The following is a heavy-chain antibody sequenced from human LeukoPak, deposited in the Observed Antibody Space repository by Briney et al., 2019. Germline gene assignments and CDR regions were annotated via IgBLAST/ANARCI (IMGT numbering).Heavy chain of an antibody. J-gene: IGHJ5*02. CDR1: GYTFTSYD. Sequence: GASVKVSCKASGYTFTSYDINWVRQATGQGLEWMGWMNPNSGNTGYAQKFQGRVTMTRNTSISTAYMELSSLRSEDTAVYYCARGLYCSGGSRRNWFDPWGQGTLVTVSS. CDR2: MNPNSGNT. V-gene: IGHV1-8*01. D-gene: IGHD2-15*01. CDR3: ARGLYCSGGSRRNWFDP.